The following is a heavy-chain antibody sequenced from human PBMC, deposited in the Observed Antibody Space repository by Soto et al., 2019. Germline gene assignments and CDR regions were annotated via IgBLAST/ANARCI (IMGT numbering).Heavy chain of an antibody. CDR2: IFPIDSDT. CDR3: ATPGGRDFNAFDV. D-gene: IGHD2-21*02. V-gene: IGHV5-51*01. CDR1: GYTFTRNW. J-gene: IGHJ3*01. Sequence: GESLKISCKVSGYTFTRNWIGWVRQMPGKGLEWMGIIFPIDSDTRYSPSSQGQVTISADNSISTAYLQWSSLKASDTAIYYCATPGGRDFNAFDVWGQGTKVTVSS.